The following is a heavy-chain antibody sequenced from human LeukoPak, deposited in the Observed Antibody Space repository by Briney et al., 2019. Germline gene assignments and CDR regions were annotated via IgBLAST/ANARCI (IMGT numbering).Heavy chain of an antibody. J-gene: IGHJ6*03. CDR3: ARDYSSSSDYFYYMDV. CDR2: MSGSADTI. V-gene: IGHV3-11*04. Sequence: PGGSVRLSCAASGFTFSDYYMSWIRQAPGKGLEWLSYMSGSADTIYYADSVRGRFTISRDNAKNSLYLQMSSLRAEDTALYYCARDYSSSSDYFYYMDVWGKGTTVTVSS. D-gene: IGHD6-6*01. CDR1: GFTFSDYY.